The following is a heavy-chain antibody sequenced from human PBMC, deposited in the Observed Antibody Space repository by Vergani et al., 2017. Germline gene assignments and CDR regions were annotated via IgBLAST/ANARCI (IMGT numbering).Heavy chain of an antibody. V-gene: IGHV4-30-2*01. CDR2: IYHSGST. CDR3: ASEYYDFWSGYYPGGWFDP. J-gene: IGHJ5*02. CDR1: GGSISSGGYS. Sequence: QLQLQESGSGLVKPSQTLSLTCAVSGGSISSGGYSWSWIRQPPGKGLEWIGYIYHSGSTYYNPSLKSRVTISVDRSKNQFSLKLSSVTAADTAVYYCASEYYDFWSGYYPGGWFDPWGQGTLVTVSS. D-gene: IGHD3-3*01.